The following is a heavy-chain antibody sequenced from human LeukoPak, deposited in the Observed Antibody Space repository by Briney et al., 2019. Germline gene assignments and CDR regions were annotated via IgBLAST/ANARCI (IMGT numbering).Heavy chain of an antibody. CDR1: GFTFSSYG. CDR2: ISYDGSNK. V-gene: IGHV3-30*18. J-gene: IGHJ4*02. D-gene: IGHD3-22*01. CDR3: AKDPGPYYDSSGYYFD. Sequence: PGGSLRLSCAASGFTFSSYGMHWVRQAPGKGLEWVAVISYDGSNKYYADSVKGRFTISRDNSKNTLYLQMNSLTVEDTAVYYCAKDPGPYYDSSGYYFDWGQGTLVTVSS.